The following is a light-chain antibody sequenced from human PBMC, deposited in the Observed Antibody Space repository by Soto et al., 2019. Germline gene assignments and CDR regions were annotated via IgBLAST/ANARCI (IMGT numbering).Light chain of an antibody. CDR2: ATS. V-gene: IGKV3-15*01. Sequence: EIVLTQSPATLSVSPGERATLSCRASQSVGNNFAWYQQKPGQAPRLLIFATSTRATGVQARFSGSGSGTEFTLTIRSLQSEDFAVYYCQQYGDWPLTFGGGDKVEIE. CDR1: QSVGNN. J-gene: IGKJ4*01. CDR3: QQYGDWPLT.